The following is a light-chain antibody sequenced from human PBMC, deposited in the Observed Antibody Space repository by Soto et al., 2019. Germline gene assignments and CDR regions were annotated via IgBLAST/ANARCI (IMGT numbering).Light chain of an antibody. J-gene: IGKJ1*01. CDR2: ATS. V-gene: IGKV1-12*01. CDR3: QQANSVPWT. Sequence: IQMTQSPSSVSASVGDRVILTCRASQRISSWLAWYHQRPGKAPKLLIYATSTLETGVPSRFSGNGSGRDFTLTISSLQPEDLGTYFCQQANSVPWTFGQGTKVEVK. CDR1: QRISSW.